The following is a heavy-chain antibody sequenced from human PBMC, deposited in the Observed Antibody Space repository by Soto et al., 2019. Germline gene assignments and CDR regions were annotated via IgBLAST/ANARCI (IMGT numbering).Heavy chain of an antibody. CDR1: GGSISSGGYY. D-gene: IGHD5-12*01. J-gene: IGHJ4*02. V-gene: IGHV4-31*03. CDR2: IYYSGST. CDR3: AKTRDGYNLYFDY. Sequence: SETLSLTCTVSGGSISSGGYYWRWIRQHPGKGLEWIGYIYYSGSTYYNPSLKSRVTISVDTSKNQFSLKLSSVTAADTAVYYCAKTRDGYNLYFDYWGQGTLVTVSS.